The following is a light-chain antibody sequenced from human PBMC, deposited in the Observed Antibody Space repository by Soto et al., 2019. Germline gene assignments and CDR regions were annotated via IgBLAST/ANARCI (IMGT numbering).Light chain of an antibody. V-gene: IGKV1-5*03. J-gene: IGKJ2*01. CDR2: QAS. Sequence: DIQMTQSPSTLSASVGDRVTITCRASQSISSWLAWYQQKPGKAPKLLIYQASSLESGVPSRCSGSGSGTEFTLTISSLQPDDFATYYCHQYNGYSGYTFGQGTKLEIK. CDR1: QSISSW. CDR3: HQYNGYSGYT.